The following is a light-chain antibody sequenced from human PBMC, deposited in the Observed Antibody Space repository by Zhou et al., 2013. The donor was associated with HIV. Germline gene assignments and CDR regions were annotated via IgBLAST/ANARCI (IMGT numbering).Light chain of an antibody. V-gene: IGKV1-9*01. CDR2: AAS. J-gene: IGKJ4*01. Sequence: IQLTQSPSSLSASVGDRVTITCRASQGISSYLTWHQQKPGKAPKVLIYAASTLQSGVPSRFSGSGSGTEFTLTISSLQPEDFATYYCQQVNSYPLTFGGGTKVEIK. CDR3: QQVNSYPLT. CDR1: QGISSY.